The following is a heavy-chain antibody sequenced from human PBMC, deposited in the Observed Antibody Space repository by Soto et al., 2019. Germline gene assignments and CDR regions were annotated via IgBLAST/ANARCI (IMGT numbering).Heavy chain of an antibody. CDR2: TNSDGTDS. CDR3: AKSLYYYDSSPLDH. V-gene: IGHV3-43D*04. J-gene: IGHJ4*02. D-gene: IGHD3-22*01. Sequence: GGSVRLSCAAAGFDFEDYAMHWVRQVPGKGLEWVSLTNSDGTDSYYMDSVKGRFTISRDNAKSTLYLQMDRLRPEDTALYFCAKSLYYYDSSPLDHWGQGTLVTVSS. CDR1: GFDFEDYA.